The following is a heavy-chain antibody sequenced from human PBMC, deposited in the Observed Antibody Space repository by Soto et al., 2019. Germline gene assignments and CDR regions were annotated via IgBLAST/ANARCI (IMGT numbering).Heavy chain of an antibody. J-gene: IGHJ2*01. V-gene: IGHV4-4*02. CDR1: GASISSSNW. Sequence: QVQLQESSPGLVKPSGTLSLTCAVSGASISSSNWWSWVRQPPGKGLEWIGEIFHSGSTNSNPSLKSRVTMSLDAYNTQFSLKLSSVTAADMAVYYCARRIYGDWYFDLWGRGTLVTVSS. CDR3: ARRIYGDWYFDL. CDR2: IFHSGST. D-gene: IGHD3-16*01.